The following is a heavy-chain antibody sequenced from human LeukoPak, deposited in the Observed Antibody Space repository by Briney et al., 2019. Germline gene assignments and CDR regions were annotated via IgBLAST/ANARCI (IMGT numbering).Heavy chain of an antibody. V-gene: IGHV4-34*01. J-gene: IGHJ4*02. CDR2: INHSGST. CDR3: ASSPLVGATPGY. D-gene: IGHD1-26*01. CDR1: GGSISSYY. Sequence: PSETLSLTCTVSGGSISSYYWSWIRQPPGNGLEWIGEINHSGSTNYNPSLKSRVTISVDTSKNQFSLKLSSVTAADTAVYYCASSPLVGATPGYWGQGTLVTVSS.